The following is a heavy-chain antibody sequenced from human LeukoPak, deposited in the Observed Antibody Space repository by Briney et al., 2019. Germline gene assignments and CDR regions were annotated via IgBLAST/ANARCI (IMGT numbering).Heavy chain of an antibody. J-gene: IGHJ4*02. D-gene: IGHD3-22*01. CDR1: GFTFSSYS. V-gene: IGHV3-21*01. CDR3: ARQPYYYDSSGLD. CDR2: ISSSSSYI. Sequence: NPGGSLRLSCAASGFTFSSYSMNWVRQAPGKGLEWVSSISSSSSYIYYADSVKGRFTISRDNAKNSLYLQMNSLGAEDTVVYYCARQPYYYDSSGLDWGQGTLVTVSS.